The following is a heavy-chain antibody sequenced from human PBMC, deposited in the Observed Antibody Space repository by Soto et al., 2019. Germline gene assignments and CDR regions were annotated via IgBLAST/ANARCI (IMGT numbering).Heavy chain of an antibody. CDR2: IILIFGTA. Sequence: GASGKVCWKASGGTFSSYAISLVRPAPGQVFEWMGGIILIFGTANYAQKFQGRVTITADESTSTAYMELSSLRSEDTAVYYCAREDDSSGYTINWFDPWGQGTLVTVSS. V-gene: IGHV1-69*13. CDR3: AREDDSSGYTINWFDP. D-gene: IGHD3-22*01. J-gene: IGHJ5*02. CDR1: GGTFSSYA.